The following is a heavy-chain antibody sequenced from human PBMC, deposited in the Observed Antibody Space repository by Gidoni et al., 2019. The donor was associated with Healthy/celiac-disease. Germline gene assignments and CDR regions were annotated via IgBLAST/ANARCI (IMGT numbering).Heavy chain of an antibody. CDR2: INHSGST. J-gene: IGHJ4*02. CDR3: ARLSTGRGFDY. Sequence: QVQLQQWGAGLLKPSSTLSLTCAVYGGSFSGYYCSWIRQPPGKGLEWIGEINHSGSTNYNPSLKSRVTISGDTSKNQFSLKLSSVTAADTAVYYCARLSTGRGFDYWGQGTLVTVSS. CDR1: GGSFSGYY. D-gene: IGHD1-1*01. V-gene: IGHV4-34*01.